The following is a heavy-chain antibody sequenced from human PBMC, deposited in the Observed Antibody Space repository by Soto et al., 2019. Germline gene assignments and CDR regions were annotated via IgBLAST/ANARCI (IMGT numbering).Heavy chain of an antibody. J-gene: IGHJ6*03. Sequence: SETLSLTCTVSGGSISSYYWSWIRQPPGKGLEWIGYIYYSGSTNYNPSLKSRVTISVDTSKDQFSLKLSSVTAADTAVYYCARSAMVRGVIVSPNYYYYYMDVWGKGTTVTVSS. CDR1: GGSISSYY. CDR3: ARSAMVRGVIVSPNYYYYYMDV. CDR2: IYYSGST. V-gene: IGHV4-59*01. D-gene: IGHD3-10*01.